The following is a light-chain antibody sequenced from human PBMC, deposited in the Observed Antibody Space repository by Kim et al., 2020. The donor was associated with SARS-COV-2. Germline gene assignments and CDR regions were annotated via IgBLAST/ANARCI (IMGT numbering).Light chain of an antibody. Sequence: SVALGPTAKITRGGNNSGGKHVHWYQQKPGPAPVTVIYRNNNRPSGIPERFSGSNSGKAASLSITRAQGGDEAVYFCQVWDSNTVVFGGGTQLTVL. V-gene: IGLV3-9*01. CDR2: RNN. CDR3: QVWDSNTVV. CDR1: NSGGKH. J-gene: IGLJ2*01.